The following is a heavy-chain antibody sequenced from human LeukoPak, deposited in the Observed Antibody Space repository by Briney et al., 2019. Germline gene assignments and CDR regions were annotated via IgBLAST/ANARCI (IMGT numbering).Heavy chain of an antibody. CDR2: VSGSGGST. CDR1: GFTFSSYA. J-gene: IGHJ4*02. Sequence: GGSLRLSCAASGFTFSSYAMSWVRQAPGEGLEWVSGVSGSGGSTYYADSVKGRFTISRDNSKNTLYLQMNSLRAEDTAVYYCAKDLDIVATITGNWGQGTLVTVSS. V-gene: IGHV3-23*01. D-gene: IGHD5-12*01. CDR3: AKDLDIVATITGN.